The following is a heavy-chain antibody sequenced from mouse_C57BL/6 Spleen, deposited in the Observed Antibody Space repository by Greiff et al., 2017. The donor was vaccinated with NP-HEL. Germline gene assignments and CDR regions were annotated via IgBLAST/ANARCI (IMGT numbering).Heavy chain of an antibody. D-gene: IGHD2-4*01. CDR3: AREYYDYDEGFAY. V-gene: IGHV3-6*01. CDR1: GYSITSGYY. Sequence: ESGPGLVKPSQSLSLTCSVTGYSITSGYYWNWIRQFPGNKLEWMGYISYDGSNNYNPSLQNRISITRDTSKNQFFLKLNSVTTEDADTYYRAREYYDYDEGFAYWGQGTLVTVSA. CDR2: ISYDGSN. J-gene: IGHJ3*01.